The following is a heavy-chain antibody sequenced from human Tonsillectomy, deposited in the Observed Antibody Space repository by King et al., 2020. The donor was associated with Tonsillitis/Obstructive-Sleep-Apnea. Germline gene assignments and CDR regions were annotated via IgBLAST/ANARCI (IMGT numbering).Heavy chain of an antibody. CDR3: ARGDGCSGGSCYSGGDYYYYGMDV. J-gene: IGHJ6*02. D-gene: IGHD2-15*01. Sequence: VQLVQSGAEVKKPGSSVKVSCKASGGTFSSYAISWVRQAPGQGLEWMGGIIPILGIANYAQKFQGRVTITADKSTSTAYMELSSLRSEDTAVYYCARGDGCSGGSCYSGGDYYYYGMDVWGQGTTVTVSS. CDR1: GGTFSSYA. CDR2: IIPILGIA. V-gene: IGHV1-69*10.